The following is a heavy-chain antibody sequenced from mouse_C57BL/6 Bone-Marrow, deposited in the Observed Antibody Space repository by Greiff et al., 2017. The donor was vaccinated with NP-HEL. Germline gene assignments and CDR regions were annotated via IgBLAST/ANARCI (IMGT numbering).Heavy chain of an antibody. V-gene: IGHV1-52*01. CDR2: IDPSDSET. Sequence: VQLQQPGAELVRPGSSVKLSCKASGYTFTSYWMHWVKQRPIQGLEWIGNIDPSDSETHYNQKFKDKATLTVDKSSSTAYMQLSSLTSEDSAVYYCAREGWLLRFAYWGQGTLVTVSA. CDR1: GYTFTSYW. CDR3: AREGWLLRFAY. D-gene: IGHD2-3*01. J-gene: IGHJ3*01.